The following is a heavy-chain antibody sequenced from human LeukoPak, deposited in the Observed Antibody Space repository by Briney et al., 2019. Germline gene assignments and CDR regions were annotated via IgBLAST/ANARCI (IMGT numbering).Heavy chain of an antibody. J-gene: IGHJ4*02. D-gene: IGHD2-21*02. CDR1: GYSISSGYY. Sequence: SETLSLTCTVSGYSISSGYYWGWIRQPPGKGLEWIGSIYHSGSTYYNPSLKSRVTISVDTFKNQFSLKLSSVTAADTAVYYCARVQRVVVTAPFDYWGQGTLVTVSS. CDR3: ARVQRVVVTAPFDY. V-gene: IGHV4-38-2*02. CDR2: IYHSGST.